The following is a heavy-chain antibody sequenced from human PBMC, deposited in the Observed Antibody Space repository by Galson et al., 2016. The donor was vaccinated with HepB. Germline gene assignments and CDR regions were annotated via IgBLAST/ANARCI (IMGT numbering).Heavy chain of an antibody. V-gene: IGHV3-43*01. D-gene: IGHD3-16*01. CDR1: GFTFGDYT. Sequence: SLRLSCAASGFTFGDYTMHWVRQTPEKGLEWVSLITWYSGDTYYADSVKGRFTISRDNSKNSLYLQMNSLRTEDTALYYCAKDNPLSPGAFDYWGQGTLVTVSS. J-gene: IGHJ4*02. CDR2: ITWYSGDT. CDR3: AKDNPLSPGAFDY.